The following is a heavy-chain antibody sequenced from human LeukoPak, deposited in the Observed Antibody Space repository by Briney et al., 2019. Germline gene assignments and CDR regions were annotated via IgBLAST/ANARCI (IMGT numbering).Heavy chain of an antibody. CDR2: ISGSGGST. V-gene: IGHV3-23*01. Sequence: GGSLRLSCAASGFTFSSYGMSWVRQAPGKGLEWVSAISGSGGSTYYADSVKGRFTISRDNAKNSLYLQMNSLRAEDTAVYYCARAGNYYDSSGYSDYWGQGTLVTVSS. CDR3: ARAGNYYDSSGYSDY. J-gene: IGHJ4*02. D-gene: IGHD3-22*01. CDR1: GFTFSSYG.